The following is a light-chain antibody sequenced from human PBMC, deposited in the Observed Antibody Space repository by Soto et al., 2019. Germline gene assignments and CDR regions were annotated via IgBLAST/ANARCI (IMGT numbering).Light chain of an antibody. CDR1: SSNMGTNT. Sequence: HSVLTQPPSASGTPGQRVTISCSGSSSNMGTNTVNWYQQLPRAAPKLLIYSDNQRPSGVPDRFSGSKSGTSASLAITGLQSEDEADYYCAAWDGSLNHILFGGGTKLTVL. V-gene: IGLV1-44*01. CDR2: SDN. J-gene: IGLJ2*01. CDR3: AAWDGSLNHIL.